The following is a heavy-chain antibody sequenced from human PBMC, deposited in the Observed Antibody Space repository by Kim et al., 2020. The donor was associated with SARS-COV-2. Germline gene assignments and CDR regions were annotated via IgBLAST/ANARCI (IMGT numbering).Heavy chain of an antibody. J-gene: IGHJ6*02. V-gene: IGHV5-51*01. CDR1: GYSFTSYW. D-gene: IGHD3-10*01. Sequence: GESLKISCKGSGYSFTSYWIGWVRQMPGKGLEWMGIIYPGDSDTRYSPSFQGQVTIPADKSISTAYLQWSSLKASDTAMYYCARHTYYYGSGSYYPGGMDVWGQGTTVTVSS. CDR2: IYPGDSDT. CDR3: ARHTYYYGSGSYYPGGMDV.